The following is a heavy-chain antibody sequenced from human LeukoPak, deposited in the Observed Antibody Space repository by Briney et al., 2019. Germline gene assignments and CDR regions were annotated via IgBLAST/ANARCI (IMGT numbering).Heavy chain of an antibody. CDR1: GGSISTYY. D-gene: IGHD1-26*01. CDR3: ARAALTMGATNSDY. V-gene: IGHV4-59*01. J-gene: IGHJ4*02. Sequence: SETLSLTCTVSGGSISTYYWSWIRQPPGKGLEWIGYIYYSGSTNHNPSLKSRLTISMDASKNRFSLKLSSVTAADTAVYYCARAALTMGATNSDYWGQGTLVTVSS. CDR2: IYYSGST.